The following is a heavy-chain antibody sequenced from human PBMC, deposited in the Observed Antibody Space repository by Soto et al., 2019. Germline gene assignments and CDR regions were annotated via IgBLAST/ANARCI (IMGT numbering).Heavy chain of an antibody. D-gene: IGHD2-21*02. CDR1: GYTFTSYA. CDR2: INAGNGNT. CDR3: ARSMVVVTALDY. V-gene: IGHV1-3*01. Sequence: QVQLVQSGAEAKKPGASVKDSCKASGYTFTSYAMHWVRQAPGQRLEWMGWINAGNGNTKYSQKFQGRGTITSATSASTAYMAMSSLTSADTAVYYWARSMVVVTALDYWGQGTLVTVSS. J-gene: IGHJ4*02.